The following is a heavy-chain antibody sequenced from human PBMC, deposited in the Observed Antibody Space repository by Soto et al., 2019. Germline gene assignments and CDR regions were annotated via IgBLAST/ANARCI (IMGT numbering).Heavy chain of an antibody. CDR3: ARVCGGDCGNAFDV. CDR1: GFTFSAYG. V-gene: IGHV3-33*05. Sequence: QVQLVESGGGVVQPGRSLRLSCAASGFTFSAYGIHWVRQAPGKGLEWVATISFDSRDKLYVDSMNGRLTISRENSRNTVYLSMDSLRAEDTAVYHCARVCGGDCGNAFDVWGQGTVVAVSP. D-gene: IGHD2-21*02. CDR2: ISFDSRDK. J-gene: IGHJ3*01.